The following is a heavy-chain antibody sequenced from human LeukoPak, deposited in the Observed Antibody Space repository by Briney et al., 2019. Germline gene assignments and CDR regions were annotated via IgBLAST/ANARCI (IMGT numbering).Heavy chain of an antibody. CDR1: GFTFSSYW. V-gene: IGHV3-7*01. CDR3: ARDRGSSSWFQDDYYYGMDV. Sequence: GGSLRLSCAASGFTFSSYWMSWVRQAPGKGLEWVANIKQDGSEKYYVDSVKGRFTISRDNAKSSLYLQMNSLGAEDTAVYYCARDRGSSSWFQDDYYYGMDVWGQGTTVTVSS. J-gene: IGHJ6*02. D-gene: IGHD6-13*01. CDR2: IKQDGSEK.